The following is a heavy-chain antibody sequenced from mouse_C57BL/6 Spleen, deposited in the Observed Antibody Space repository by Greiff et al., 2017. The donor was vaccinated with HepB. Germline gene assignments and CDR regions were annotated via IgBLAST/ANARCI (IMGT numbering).Heavy chain of an antibody. CDR3: AREEDYRNYYAMDY. V-gene: IGHV1-82*01. CDR1: GYAFSSSW. D-gene: IGHD2-14*01. CDR2: IYPGDGDT. Sequence: VMLVESGPELVKPGASVKISCKASGYAFSSSWMNWVKQRPGKGLEWIGRIYPGDGDTNYNGKFKGKATLTADKSSSTAYMQLSSLTSEDSAVYFWAREEDYRNYYAMDYWGQGTSVTVSS. J-gene: IGHJ4*01.